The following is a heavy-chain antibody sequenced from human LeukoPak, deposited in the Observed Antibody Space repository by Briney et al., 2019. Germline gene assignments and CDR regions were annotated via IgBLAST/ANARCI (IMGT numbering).Heavy chain of an antibody. CDR3: VRDVPQLLYFYYYYYMDV. CDR2: IYTSGST. CDR1: GGSISSYY. V-gene: IGHV4-4*07. D-gene: IGHD2-2*02. J-gene: IGHJ6*03. Sequence: PSETLSLTCTVSGGSISSYYWSWIRQPAGKGLEWIGRIYTSGSTNYNPSLKSRVTMSVDTSKNQFSLKLSSVTAADTAVYYCVRDVPQLLYFYYYYYMDVWGKGTTVTVSS.